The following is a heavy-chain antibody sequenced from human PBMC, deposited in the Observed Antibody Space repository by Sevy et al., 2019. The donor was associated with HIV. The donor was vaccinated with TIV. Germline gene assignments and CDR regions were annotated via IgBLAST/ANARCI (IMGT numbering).Heavy chain of an antibody. D-gene: IGHD2-8*01. CDR3: AREGCTKPHDY. Sequence: VGSLRLSCAASGLTFSKYSMSWVRQPPGKGLEWVSTLSFGCGEINYADSVKGRFTISRDNSKSSVYLQMNNLRPEDTAVYYCAREGCTKPHDYWGQGTLVTVSS. V-gene: IGHV3-23*01. CDR2: LSFGCGEI. CDR1: GLTFSKYS. J-gene: IGHJ4*02.